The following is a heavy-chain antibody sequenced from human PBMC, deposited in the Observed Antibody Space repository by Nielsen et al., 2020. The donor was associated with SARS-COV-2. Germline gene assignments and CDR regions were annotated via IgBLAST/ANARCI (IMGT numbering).Heavy chain of an antibody. CDR3: ARPYSGSYWSWFDP. CDR1: GFTFSSYA. D-gene: IGHD1-26*01. V-gene: IGHV3-30*03. J-gene: IGHJ5*02. Sequence: GESLKISCAASGFTFSSYAMHWVRQAPGKGLEWVAVISYDGSTKYFSDSVKGRFTVSRDNSKNTLYLQMNSLRGEDTGVYYCARPYSGSYWSWFDPWGQGTLVTVSS. CDR2: ISYDGSTK.